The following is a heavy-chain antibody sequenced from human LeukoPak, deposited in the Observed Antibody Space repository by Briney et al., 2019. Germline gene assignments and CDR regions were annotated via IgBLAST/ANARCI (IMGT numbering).Heavy chain of an antibody. V-gene: IGHV1-18*01. CDR2: ISAYNGNT. CDR3: ARGGYYYDSSGYFLFYY. Sequence: ASVKVSCKASGYTFTSYGISWVRQAPGQGLEWMGWISAYNGNTNYAQKLQGRVTMTTDTSTSTAYMELRSLRSDDTAVYYCARGGYYYDSSGYFLFYYWGQGTLVTVSS. J-gene: IGHJ4*02. CDR1: GYTFTSYG. D-gene: IGHD3-22*01.